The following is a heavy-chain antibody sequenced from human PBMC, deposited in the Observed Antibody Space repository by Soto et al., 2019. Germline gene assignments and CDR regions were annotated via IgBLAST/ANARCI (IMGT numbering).Heavy chain of an antibody. CDR1: GGTFRIYA. J-gene: IGHJ6*02. V-gene: IGHV1-69*17. Sequence: QVQLVQSGAEVKKPGSSVNVSCKASGGTFRIYAISWVRQAPGQGLEWMGGIIPIFAIISSAQKFQGRLTITADTPTSTGYMELSRLRSEDTSVYYCARGAVVSPAHNIEALYYYGRDVWGQGTTVAVS. CDR2: IIPIFAII. CDR3: ARGAVVSPAHNIEALYYYGRDV. D-gene: IGHD2-2*01.